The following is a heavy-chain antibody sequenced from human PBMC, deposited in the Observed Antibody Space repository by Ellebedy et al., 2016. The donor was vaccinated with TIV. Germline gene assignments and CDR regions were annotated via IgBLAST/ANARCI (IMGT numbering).Heavy chain of an antibody. CDR1: GFTFSRYS. Sequence: GESLKISXAASGFTFSRYSMNWVRQAPGKGLEWVSYISSSSSTIYYADPVKGRFTISRDNAKNSLYLQMNSLRAEDTAVYYCARTTMLRGVIISPIILFDYWGQGTLVTVSS. J-gene: IGHJ4*02. CDR3: ARTTMLRGVIISPIILFDY. D-gene: IGHD3-10*01. V-gene: IGHV3-48*04. CDR2: ISSSSSTI.